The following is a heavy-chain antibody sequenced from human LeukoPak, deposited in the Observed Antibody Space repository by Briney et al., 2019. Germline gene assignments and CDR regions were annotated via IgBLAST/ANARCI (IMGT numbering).Heavy chain of an antibody. Sequence: GGSLRLSCAASGFTFSSYEMNWVRQAPGKGLEWVSYISSSGSTIYYADSVKGRFTISRDNAKNSLYLQMNSLRAEDTAVYYCARDTYTGSRGEEPDMDVWGKGTTVTVSS. CDR3: ARDTYTGSRGEEPDMDV. CDR2: ISSSGSTI. D-gene: IGHD3-10*01. CDR1: GFTFSSYE. J-gene: IGHJ6*03. V-gene: IGHV3-48*03.